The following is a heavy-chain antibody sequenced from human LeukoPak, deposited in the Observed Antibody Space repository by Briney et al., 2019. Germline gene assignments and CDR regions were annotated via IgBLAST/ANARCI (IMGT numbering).Heavy chain of an antibody. V-gene: IGHV3-23*01. CDR1: GFTFSSYS. Sequence: GGSLRLSCAASGFTFSSYSMSWVRQAPGKGLEWVSAISVSGGSTYYADSVKGRFTISRDNSNSTLYLQMNSLRAEDTAVYYCAKGAVEMATRFDPWGQGTLVTVSS. CDR2: ISVSGGST. J-gene: IGHJ5*02. CDR3: AKGAVEMATRFDP. D-gene: IGHD5-24*01.